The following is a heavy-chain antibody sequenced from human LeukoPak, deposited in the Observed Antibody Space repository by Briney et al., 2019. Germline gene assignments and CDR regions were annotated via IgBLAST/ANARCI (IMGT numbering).Heavy chain of an antibody. J-gene: IGHJ4*02. CDR1: GFTFSSYA. V-gene: IGHV3-23*01. Sequence: PGGYLRLYCAASGFTFSSYAMHWVRQAPGKGLEWGSAISGSGGSTYYADSVKGRLTISRDNAKNKLYLQMNSLRAKDTSVYACAKDGDHLDCWGQGTHVTVCS. CDR3: AKDGDHLDC. D-gene: IGHD4-17*01. CDR2: ISGSGGST.